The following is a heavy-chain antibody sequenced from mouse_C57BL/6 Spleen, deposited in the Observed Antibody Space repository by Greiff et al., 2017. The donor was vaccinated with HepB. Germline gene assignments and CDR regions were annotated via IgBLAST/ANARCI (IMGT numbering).Heavy chain of an antibody. V-gene: IGHV2-2*01. Sequence: VKLVESGPGLVQPSQSLSITCTVSGFSLTSYGVHWVRQSPGKGLEWLGVIWSGGSIDYNAAFISRLSISKDNSKSQVFFKMNSLQADDTAIYYCARESLITTVVAPFDYWGQGTTLTVSS. CDR1: GFSLTSYG. CDR2: IWSGGSI. D-gene: IGHD1-1*01. CDR3: ARESLITTVVAPFDY. J-gene: IGHJ2*01.